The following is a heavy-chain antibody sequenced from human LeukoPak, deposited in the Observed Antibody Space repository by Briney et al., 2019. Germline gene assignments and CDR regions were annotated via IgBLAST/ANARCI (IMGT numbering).Heavy chain of an antibody. V-gene: IGHV4-4*02. CDR2: IYHSGST. CDR1: GGSISSSNW. CDR3: AREPDSAYCSGGSCPFDY. D-gene: IGHD2-15*01. Sequence: SGTLSLTCAVSGGSISSSNWWSWVRQPPGKGLEWIGEIYHSGSTNYNPSLKSRVTISVDKSKNQFSLKLSSVTAAGTAVYYCAREPDSAYCSGGSCPFDYWGQGTLVTVSS. J-gene: IGHJ4*02.